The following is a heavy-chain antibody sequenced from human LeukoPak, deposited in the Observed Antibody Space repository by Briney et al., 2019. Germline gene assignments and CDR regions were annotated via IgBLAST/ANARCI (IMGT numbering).Heavy chain of an antibody. D-gene: IGHD2/OR15-2a*01. J-gene: IGHJ4*02. CDR3: ARGPNPLYYFDVSGPFDH. CDR2: ISFDGTNK. Sequence: GGSLRLSCTASGLIFSSYAMHWVRQAPGKGLEWVAVISFDGTNKYYADSVKGRFTISRDNSRNTLFLQMNSLRGEDTAVYYCARGPNPLYYFDVSGPFDHWGQGTLVTVSS. V-gene: IGHV3-30-3*01. CDR1: GLIFSSYA.